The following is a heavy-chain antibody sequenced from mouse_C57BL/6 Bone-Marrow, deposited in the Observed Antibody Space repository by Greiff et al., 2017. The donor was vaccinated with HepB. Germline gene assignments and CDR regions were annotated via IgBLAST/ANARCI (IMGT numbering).Heavy chain of an antibody. J-gene: IGHJ4*01. CDR2: ISDGGSYT. CDR1: GFTFSSYA. CDR3: ARETAQALYYYAMDY. D-gene: IGHD3-2*02. V-gene: IGHV5-4*01. Sequence: EAKLVESGGGLVKPGGSLKLSCAASGFTFSSYAMSWVRQTPEKRLEWVATISDGGSYTYYPDNVKGRFTISRDNAKNNLYLQMSHLKSEDTAMYYCARETAQALYYYAMDYWGQGTSVTVSS.